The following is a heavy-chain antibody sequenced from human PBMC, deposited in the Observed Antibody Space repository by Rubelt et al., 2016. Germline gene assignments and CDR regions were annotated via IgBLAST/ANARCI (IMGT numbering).Heavy chain of an antibody. CDR3: VRGPHAFDF. J-gene: IGHJ4*02. Sequence: VQLVESGGGVVQPGRSLRLSCAASRFTSTWYGFHWIRQAPGKGLEWVANIKQDGSDKYYVDSVQGRFTISRDNAKNSLYLQMDNLRAEDTAVYYCVRGPHAFDFWGQGTLVTVSS. CDR1: RFTSTWYG. CDR2: IKQDGSDK. V-gene: IGHV3-7*01.